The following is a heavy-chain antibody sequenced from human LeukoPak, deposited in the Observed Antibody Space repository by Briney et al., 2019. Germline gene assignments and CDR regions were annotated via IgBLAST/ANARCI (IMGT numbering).Heavy chain of an antibody. CDR2: ISGSGANT. J-gene: IGHJ4*02. CDR1: GFTFVKIA. CDR3: ARIPHPHYYFDY. Sequence: ASGFTFVKIAMSWVRQNQGKGLEWVSAISGSGANTYYADSVKGRFTISRDNSKNTLNLQMTSLRAEDTAVYYCARIPHPHYYFDYWGQGALVTVSS. V-gene: IGHV3-23*01. D-gene: IGHD2-21*01.